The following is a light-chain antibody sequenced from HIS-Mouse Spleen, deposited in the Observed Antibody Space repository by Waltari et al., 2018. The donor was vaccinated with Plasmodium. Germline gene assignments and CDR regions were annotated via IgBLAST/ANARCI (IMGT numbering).Light chain of an antibody. Sequence: SYELPQPPSVSVSPGQTARITCSGDALPKKYAYWYQHKSGQAPVLVIYEDSKRPTGIRERFSGTSAGKMATLSIRGAQVEDEADYYGYSTDSSGNHRVFGGGTKLTGL. J-gene: IGLJ3*02. CDR2: EDS. CDR3: YSTDSSGNHRV. CDR1: ALPKKY. V-gene: IGLV3-10*01.